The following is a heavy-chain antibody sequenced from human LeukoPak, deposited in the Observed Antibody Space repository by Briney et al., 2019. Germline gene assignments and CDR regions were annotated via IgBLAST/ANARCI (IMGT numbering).Heavy chain of an antibody. D-gene: IGHD3-22*01. Sequence: SETLSLTCAVYGGSFSGYYWSWIRQPPGKGLEWIGEINHSGSTNYNPSLKSRVTISVDTSKNQFSLKLSSVTAADTAVYYCARDRGEDSSGYYSFDYWGQGTLVTVSS. CDR3: ARDRGEDSSGYYSFDY. CDR1: GGSFSGYY. CDR2: INHSGST. V-gene: IGHV4-34*01. J-gene: IGHJ4*02.